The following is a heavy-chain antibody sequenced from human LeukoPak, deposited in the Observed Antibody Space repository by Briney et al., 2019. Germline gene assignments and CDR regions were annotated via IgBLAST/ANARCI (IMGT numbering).Heavy chain of an antibody. Sequence: PGGSLRLSCAASGFTFSSYWMGWVRQAPGKGLEWVANIKQDGSGKYYVDSVKGRFTISRDNAKNSLYLQMNSLRAEDTAVYYCARGTPGYDFWSGYYTGYYFDYWGQGTLVTVSS. CDR3: ARGTPGYDFWSGYYTGYYFDY. CDR2: IKQDGSGK. CDR1: GFTFSSYW. V-gene: IGHV3-7*01. J-gene: IGHJ4*02. D-gene: IGHD3-3*01.